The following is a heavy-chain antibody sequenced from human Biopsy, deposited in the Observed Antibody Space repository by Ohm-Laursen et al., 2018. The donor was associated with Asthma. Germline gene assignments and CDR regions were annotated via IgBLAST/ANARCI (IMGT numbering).Heavy chain of an antibody. D-gene: IGHD6-19*01. CDR2: IMTVFGTT. CDR3: ARCQVGYSSGWSLLLKKIYYSGMDV. V-gene: IGHV1-69*01. Sequence: GSSVKVSCKASGGSFGNFAISWVRQAPGQGLEWLGGIMTVFGTTNYAQKFQGRVTITADGSTSTAYMEVTSLRSEDTAIYYCARCQVGYSSGWSLLLKKIYYSGMDVWGQGTAVTVSS. J-gene: IGHJ6*02. CDR1: GGSFGNFA.